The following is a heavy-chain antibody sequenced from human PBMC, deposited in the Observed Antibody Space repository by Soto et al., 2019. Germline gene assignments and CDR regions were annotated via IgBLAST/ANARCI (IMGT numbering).Heavy chain of an antibody. CDR3: ARDGDGFGESHLDP. J-gene: IGHJ5*02. CDR2: IWYDGSNK. Sequence: QVQLVESGGGVVQPGRSLRLSCAASGFTFSSYGMHWVRQAPGKGLEWVAVIWYDGSNKYYADSVKGRFTISRDNSKNTLYLQMNSLRAEDTAVYYCARDGDGFGESHLDPWGQGTLVTVSS. D-gene: IGHD3-10*01. CDR1: GFTFSSYG. V-gene: IGHV3-33*01.